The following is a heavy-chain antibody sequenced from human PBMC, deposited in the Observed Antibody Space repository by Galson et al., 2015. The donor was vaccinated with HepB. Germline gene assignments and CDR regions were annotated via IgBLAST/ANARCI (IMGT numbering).Heavy chain of an antibody. CDR3: AKGDYYDSRKITPFDY. D-gene: IGHD3-22*01. J-gene: IGHJ4*02. CDR1: GFTFSSYA. V-gene: IGHV3-23*01. Sequence: SLRLSCAASGFTFSSYAMSWVRQAPGKGLEWVSAISGSGGSTYYADSVKGRFTISRDNSKNTLYLQMNSLRAEDTAVYYCAKGDYYDSRKITPFDYWGQGTLVTVSS. CDR2: ISGSGGST.